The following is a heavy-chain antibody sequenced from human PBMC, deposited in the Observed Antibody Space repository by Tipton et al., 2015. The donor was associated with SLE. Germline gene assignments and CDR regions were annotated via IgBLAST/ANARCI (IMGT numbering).Heavy chain of an antibody. V-gene: IGHV1-8*01. Sequence: QSGPEVKKPGASVKVSCEASGYTFTNYDINWVRQATGQGLEWMGWMNPNSGYTGYAQKFQGRVTMTRNTSISTAYMELGSLKSEDTAVYYCAREAAAMASDYWGQGTLVTVSS. CDR3: AREAAAMASDY. CDR2: MNPNSGYT. CDR1: GYTFTNYD. D-gene: IGHD2-2*01. J-gene: IGHJ4*02.